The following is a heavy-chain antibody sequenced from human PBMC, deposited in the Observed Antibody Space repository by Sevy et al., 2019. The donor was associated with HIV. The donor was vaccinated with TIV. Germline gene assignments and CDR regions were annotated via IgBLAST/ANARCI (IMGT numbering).Heavy chain of an antibody. CDR2: ITPNNGNT. Sequence: ASVKVSCKASGYTFTNYHITWVRQAPGQGLEWMGWITPNNGNTEYVQRLQGRVTMTTDTSTSPAYTELRNLKSDDTAVYYCARAPSGSQGPGQYFHHWGQGTLVTVSS. J-gene: IGHJ1*01. CDR3: ARAPSGSQGPGQYFHH. CDR1: GYTFTNYH. V-gene: IGHV1-18*01. D-gene: IGHD1-26*01.